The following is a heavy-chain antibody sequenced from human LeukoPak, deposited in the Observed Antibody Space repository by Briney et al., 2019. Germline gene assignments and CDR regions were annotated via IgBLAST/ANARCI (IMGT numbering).Heavy chain of an antibody. J-gene: IGHJ4*02. CDR3: ATGPSPYSSSWYDY. Sequence: SEILSLTCTVSGGSISSYYWSWIRQPPGKGLEWIGYIYYSGSTNYNPSLKSRVTISVDTSKNQFSLKLSSVTAADTAVYYCATGPSPYSSSWYDYWGQGTLVTVSS. D-gene: IGHD6-13*01. V-gene: IGHV4-59*08. CDR2: IYYSGST. CDR1: GGSISSYY.